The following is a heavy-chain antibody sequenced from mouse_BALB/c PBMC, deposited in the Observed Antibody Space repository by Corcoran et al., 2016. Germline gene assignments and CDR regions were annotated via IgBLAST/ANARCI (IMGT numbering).Heavy chain of an antibody. J-gene: IGHJ2*01. CDR1: GFNIKDTY. Sequence: EVQLQQSGAELVKPGASVKLSCTASGFNIKDTYMHWVKQRPEQGLEWIGRIDPANGNTKYDPKFQGKATITAETSSNTAYLQLSSLTSEDTAVYYCARSNWFDYWGQGTTLTVSS. CDR3: ARSNWFDY. V-gene: IGHV14-3*02. D-gene: IGHD4-1*01. CDR2: IDPANGNT.